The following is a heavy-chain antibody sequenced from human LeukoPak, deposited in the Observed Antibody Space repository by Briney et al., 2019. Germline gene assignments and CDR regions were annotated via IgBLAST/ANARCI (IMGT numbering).Heavy chain of an antibody. Sequence: SETLSLTCTVSGGSISSYYWSWIRQPAGKGLESIGHISTSGSTNYNPSLKSRVTISVDTSKNQFSLKLSSVTAADTAVYYCARDGYSYGNGWPYYFDYWGQGTLVTVSS. CDR1: GGSISSYY. CDR2: ISTSGST. J-gene: IGHJ4*02. D-gene: IGHD5-18*01. V-gene: IGHV4-4*07. CDR3: ARDGYSYGNGWPYYFDY.